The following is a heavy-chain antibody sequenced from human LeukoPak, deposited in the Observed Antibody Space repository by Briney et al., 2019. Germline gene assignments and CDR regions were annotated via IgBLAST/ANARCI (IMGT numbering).Heavy chain of an antibody. D-gene: IGHD2-2*01. Sequence: ASVKVSCKASGYTFTSYGISWVRQAPGQGLEWMGWISAYNGNTNYAQKLQGRVTMTTDTSTSTAYMELRSLRSDDTAVNYCARYSYQLLDNHDAFDIWGQGTMVTVSS. J-gene: IGHJ3*02. CDR3: ARYSYQLLDNHDAFDI. CDR2: ISAYNGNT. CDR1: GYTFTSYG. V-gene: IGHV1-18*01.